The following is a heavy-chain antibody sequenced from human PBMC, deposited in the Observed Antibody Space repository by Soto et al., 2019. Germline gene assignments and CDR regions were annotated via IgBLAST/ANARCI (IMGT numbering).Heavy chain of an antibody. V-gene: IGHV3-30*04. CDR3: ARDDADHIDY. Sequence: QVQLVESGGGVVPPGRSLRLSCAASGISFKKYTMHWVRQAPGKGLEWVAGILSDGKKKYYTDSVQGRFTISRDNSKHTLYVQMSSLRPDDTALYYCARDDADHIDYWGQGTLVNVSS. CDR2: ILSDGKKK. J-gene: IGHJ4*02. D-gene: IGHD2-21*01. CDR1: GISFKKYT.